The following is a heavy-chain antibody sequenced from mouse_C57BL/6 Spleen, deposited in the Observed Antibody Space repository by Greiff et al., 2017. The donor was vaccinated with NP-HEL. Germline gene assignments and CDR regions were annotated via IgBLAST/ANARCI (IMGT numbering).Heavy chain of an antibody. J-gene: IGHJ2*01. CDR1: GYTFTSYW. Sequence: VQLQQSGAELVKPGASVKLSCKASGYTFTSYWMQWVKQRPGQGLEWIGEIDPSDSYTNYNQKFKGKATLTVATSSSTAYMQLSSLTSEDSAVYYCARKGTVVAKGGYYFDYWGQGTTLTVSS. V-gene: IGHV1-50*01. CDR2: IDPSDSYT. CDR3: ARKGTVVAKGGYYFDY. D-gene: IGHD1-1*01.